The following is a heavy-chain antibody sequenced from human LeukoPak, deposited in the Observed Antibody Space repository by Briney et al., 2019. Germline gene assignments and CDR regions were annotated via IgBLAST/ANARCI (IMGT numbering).Heavy chain of an antibody. CDR2: IYYSWTT. V-gene: IGHV4-61*01. Sequence: SESLSLTCTVSRRSVSSGKYYWGWLRQPQWKGLEGIGNIYYSWTTNYNPSLKSPFTISEHTFLHHFSLELSAVTAADTAVYYCARGGSDCDRALWIWGQGTMVTVSS. J-gene: IGHJ3*02. CDR1: RRSVSSGKYY. CDR3: ARGGSDCDRALWI. D-gene: IGHD3/OR15-3a*01.